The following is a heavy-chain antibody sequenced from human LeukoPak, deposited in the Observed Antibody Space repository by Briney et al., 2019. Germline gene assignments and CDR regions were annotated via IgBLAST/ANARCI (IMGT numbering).Heavy chain of an antibody. Sequence: PGGSLRLSCATSGFTFSSYVMSWVRQAPGKGLERVTALSGGGDSTYYADSVKGRFTVSRDNSKSTLYLQMNSLRAEDTAVYYCTKGSGSSRPYYFDYWGQGTLVTVSS. V-gene: IGHV3-23*01. J-gene: IGHJ4*02. CDR3: TKGSGSSRPYYFDY. CDR1: GFTFSSYV. D-gene: IGHD6-6*01. CDR2: LSGGGDST.